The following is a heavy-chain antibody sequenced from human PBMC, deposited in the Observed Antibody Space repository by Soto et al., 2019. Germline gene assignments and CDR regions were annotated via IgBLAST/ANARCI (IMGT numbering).Heavy chain of an antibody. D-gene: IGHD1-26*01. Sequence: SETRSLTCTVSGGSISSGGYYWSWIRQHPGKGLEWIGYIYYSGSTYYNPSLKSRVTISVDTSKNQFSLKLSSVTAADTAVYYCPRGSWEREGYVMDAWCRGTTV. CDR2: IYYSGST. V-gene: IGHV4-31*03. CDR3: PRGSWEREGYVMDA. CDR1: GGSISSGGYY. J-gene: IGHJ6*02.